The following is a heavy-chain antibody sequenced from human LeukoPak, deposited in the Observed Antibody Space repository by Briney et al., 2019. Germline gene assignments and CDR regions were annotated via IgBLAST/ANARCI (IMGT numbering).Heavy chain of an antibody. J-gene: IGHJ4*02. D-gene: IGHD6-19*01. V-gene: IGHV3-23*01. Sequence: GGSLRLSCEVSGFTLSNAWMSWVRQAPGKGLEWVSAISGNGYTTYYADSVKGRFTISRDNSKNTLYLQTNSLRAEDTAVYYCAKDARRTFGLSSGLYRGSYYFDYWGQGTLVTVSS. CDR3: AKDARRTFGLSSGLYRGSYYFDY. CDR1: GFTLSNAW. CDR2: ISGNGYTT.